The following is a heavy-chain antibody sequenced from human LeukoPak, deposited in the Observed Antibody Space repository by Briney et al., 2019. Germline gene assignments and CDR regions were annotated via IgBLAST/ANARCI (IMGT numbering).Heavy chain of an antibody. CDR2: IYTSGST. CDR3: ARDGSVTVTGYYFAY. V-gene: IGHV4-61*02. J-gene: IGHJ4*02. D-gene: IGHD4-17*01. Sequence: SETLSLTCTVSGGSISSGGYYWSWVRQPAGKGLEWIGRIYTSGSTNYNPSLKSRVTISVYTSKNQFSLKLSSVTAADTAMYYCARDGSVTVTGYYFAYWGQGTLVTVSS. CDR1: GGSISSGGYY.